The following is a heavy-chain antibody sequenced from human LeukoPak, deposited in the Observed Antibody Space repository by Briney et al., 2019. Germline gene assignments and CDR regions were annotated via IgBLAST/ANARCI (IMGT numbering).Heavy chain of an antibody. D-gene: IGHD3-22*01. Sequence: SETLSLTCTVSGGSISSSSYYWGWIRQPPGKGLEWIGSIYYSGSTYYNPSLKSRVTISVDTSKNQFSLKLSSVTAADTAVYYCARSHPDYYDSSGYLFDYWGQGTLVTVSS. V-gene: IGHV4-39*01. CDR1: GGSISSSSYY. CDR2: IYYSGST. J-gene: IGHJ4*02. CDR3: ARSHPDYYDSSGYLFDY.